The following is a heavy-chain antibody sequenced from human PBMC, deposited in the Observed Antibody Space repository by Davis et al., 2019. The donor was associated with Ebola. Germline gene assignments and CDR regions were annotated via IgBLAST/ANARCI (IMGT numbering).Heavy chain of an antibody. J-gene: IGHJ6*02. V-gene: IGHV3-66*01. CDR1: GFTVSSNY. D-gene: IGHD6-13*01. CDR3: ARDAGIAAAGKELLYGMDV. Sequence: GESLKISCAASGFTVSSNYMSWVRQAPGKGLEWVSVIYSGGSTYYADSVKGRFTISRDNSKNTLYLQMNSLRAEDTAVYYCARDAGIAAAGKELLYGMDVWGQGTTVTVSS. CDR2: IYSGGST.